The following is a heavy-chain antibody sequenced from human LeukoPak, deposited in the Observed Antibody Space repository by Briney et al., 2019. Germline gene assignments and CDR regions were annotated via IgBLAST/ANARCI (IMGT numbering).Heavy chain of an antibody. CDR1: GGSISSGGYY. Sequence: SETLSLTCTVSGGSISSGGYYWSWIRQHPGKGLEWIGSIYYSGSTYYNPSLKSRVTISVDTSKNQFSLKLSSVTAADTAVYYCARRPIVGAPHDYWGQGTLVTVSS. J-gene: IGHJ4*02. CDR2: IYYSGST. D-gene: IGHD1-26*01. V-gene: IGHV4-39*01. CDR3: ARRPIVGAPHDY.